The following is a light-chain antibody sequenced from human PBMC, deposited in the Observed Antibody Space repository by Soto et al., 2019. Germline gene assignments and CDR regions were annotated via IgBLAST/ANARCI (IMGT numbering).Light chain of an antibody. J-gene: IGKJ2*01. Sequence: DFVMTQSPDSLAVSLGERATINCKSSRSVLYSPNNQNYLAWYQQKPGQPPKLRIYWASTRESGVPDRFSGSGSGTDFTLTISSLQAEDVAVYYCQQYYSTPMYTFGQGTKLEIK. V-gene: IGKV4-1*01. CDR2: WAS. CDR1: RSVLYSPNNQNY. CDR3: QQYYSTPMYT.